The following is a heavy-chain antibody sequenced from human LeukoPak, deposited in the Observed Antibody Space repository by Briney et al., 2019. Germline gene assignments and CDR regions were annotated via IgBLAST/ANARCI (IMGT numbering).Heavy chain of an antibody. D-gene: IGHD1-1*01. Sequence: QSGGSLRLSCAASGFIFDNYAMHWVRQAPGKGLGWVSLIRWDGGRTYYADSVEGRFTITRDNSKKSLYLEMNSLRPEDTAVYFCAKDIGGGWNEYYFDHWGQGTLVTVSS. V-gene: IGHV3-43D*03. J-gene: IGHJ4*02. CDR1: GFIFDNYA. CDR2: IRWDGGRT. CDR3: AKDIGGGWNEYYFDH.